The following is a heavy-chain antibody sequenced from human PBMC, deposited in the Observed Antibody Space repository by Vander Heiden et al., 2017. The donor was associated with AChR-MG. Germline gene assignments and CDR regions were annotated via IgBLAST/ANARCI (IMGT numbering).Heavy chain of an antibody. CDR1: AGTFSSHA. V-gene: IGHV1-69*01. J-gene: IGHJ6*03. CDR3: ARGYSSGWYLPYYYYMDV. D-gene: IGHD6-19*01. Sequence: QVQLVQPGAEVTKPGSSVKVPCKASAGTFSSHAFSWVRQAPGQGLEWMGGIIPIFGTANYAQKFQGRVTITADESTSTAYMELSSLRSEDTAVYYCARGYSSGWYLPYYYYMDVWGKGTTVTVSS. CDR2: IIPIFGTA.